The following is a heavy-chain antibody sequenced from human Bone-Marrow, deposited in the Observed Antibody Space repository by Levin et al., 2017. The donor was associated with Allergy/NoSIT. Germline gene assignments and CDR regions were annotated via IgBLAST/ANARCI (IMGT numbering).Heavy chain of an antibody. J-gene: IGHJ4*02. CDR2: ISGSGGNT. V-gene: IGHV3-23*01. CDR3: AGYDTSTYQSPFDY. Sequence: GGSLRLSCAASGFIFSNYAMNWVRQAPGKGLEWVSQISGSGGNTHYADSVKGRFTFSRDNSKNTLYLQMNSLRAEDTAVYYCAGYDTSTYQSPFDYWGQGTLVTVSS. CDR1: GFIFSNYA. D-gene: IGHD3-22*01.